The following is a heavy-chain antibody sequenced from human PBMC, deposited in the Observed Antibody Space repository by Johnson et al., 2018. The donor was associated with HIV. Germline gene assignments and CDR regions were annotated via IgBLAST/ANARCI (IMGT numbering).Heavy chain of an antibody. Sequence: QVQLVESGGGVVQPGRSLRLSCAASGFIFSSYAMHWVRQAPGKGLEWVAVISYDGTKTYYVDSVKARFTISRDDARNTLYLQMNSLRAEDTAVYYCARDLTNWGVGDAFDIWGQGTMVTVSS. V-gene: IGHV3-30*04. CDR1: GFIFSSYA. J-gene: IGHJ3*02. D-gene: IGHD7-27*01. CDR2: ISYDGTKT. CDR3: ARDLTNWGVGDAFDI.